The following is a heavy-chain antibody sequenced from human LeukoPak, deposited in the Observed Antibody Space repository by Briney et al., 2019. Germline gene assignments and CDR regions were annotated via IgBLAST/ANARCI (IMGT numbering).Heavy chain of an antibody. CDR2: IIPILGIA. V-gene: IGHV1-69*02. Sequence: SVKVSCKASGGTFSSYTISWVRQAPGQGLEWMGRIIPILGIANYAQKFQGRVTITADKSTSTAYMELSSLRSEDTAVYYCARALGPDNDAFDIWGQGTMATVSS. J-gene: IGHJ3*02. CDR1: GGTFSSYT. D-gene: IGHD1-14*01. CDR3: ARALGPDNDAFDI.